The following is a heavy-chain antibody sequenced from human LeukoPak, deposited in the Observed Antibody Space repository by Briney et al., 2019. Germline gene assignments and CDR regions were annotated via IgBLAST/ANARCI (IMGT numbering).Heavy chain of an antibody. J-gene: IGHJ3*02. Sequence: GGSLRLFCAASGFTFSSYSMNWVRQAPGKGLEWVSSISSSSSYIYYADSVKGRFTISRDNAKNSLYLQMNSLRAEDTAVYYCARSALYEGDAFDIWGQGTMVTVSS. D-gene: IGHD3-3*01. CDR2: ISSSSSYI. V-gene: IGHV3-21*03. CDR1: GFTFSSYS. CDR3: ARSALYEGDAFDI.